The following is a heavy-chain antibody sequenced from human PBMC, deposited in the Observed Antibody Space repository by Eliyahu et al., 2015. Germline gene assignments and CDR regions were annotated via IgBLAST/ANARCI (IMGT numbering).Heavy chain of an antibody. CDR1: GGSXSSSNW. Sequence: QVQLQESGPGLVKPSGTLSLTXXXSGGSXSSSNWWSWVRXPPGKGLEWIGEIYHSGSTNYNPSLKSRVTISVDKSKNQFSLKLSSVTAADTAVYYCARVIAARWYYMDVWGKGTTVTVSS. CDR2: IYHSGST. CDR3: ARVIAARWYYMDV. V-gene: IGHV4-4*02. J-gene: IGHJ6*03. D-gene: IGHD6-25*01.